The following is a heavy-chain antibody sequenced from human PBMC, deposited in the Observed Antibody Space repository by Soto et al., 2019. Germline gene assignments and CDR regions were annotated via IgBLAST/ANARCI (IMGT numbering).Heavy chain of an antibody. CDR2: ISSSSSYI. V-gene: IGHV3-21*01. CDR3: ARELGVADYYYYMDV. D-gene: IGHD6-19*01. J-gene: IGHJ6*03. CDR1: GFTFSSYS. Sequence: EVQLVESGGGLVKPGGSLRLSCAASGFTFSSYSMNWVRQAPGKGLEWVSSISSSSSYIYYADSVKGRFTISRDNAKNSLYLQMNSLRAEDTAVYYCARELGVADYYYYMDVWGKGTTVTVS.